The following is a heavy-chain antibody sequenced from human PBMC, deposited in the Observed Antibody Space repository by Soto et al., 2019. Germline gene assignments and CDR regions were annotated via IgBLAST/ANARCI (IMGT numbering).Heavy chain of an antibody. D-gene: IGHD1-7*01. J-gene: IGHJ3*02. CDR1: GGSISTYY. V-gene: IGHV4-4*07. CDR2: IYTSGSS. Sequence: PSETLSLTCTVSGGSISTYYWSWIRQPAGKGLEWIGRIYTSGSSNYKPSLKSRVTMSVDTSKNQFSLKLSSVTAADTAVYYCARVGKLELQGGAFDIWGQGTMVTISS. CDR3: ARVGKLELQGGAFDI.